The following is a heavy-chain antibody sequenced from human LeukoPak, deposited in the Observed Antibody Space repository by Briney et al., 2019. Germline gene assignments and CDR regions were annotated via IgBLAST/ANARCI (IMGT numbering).Heavy chain of an antibody. Sequence: PGGSLRLSCAASGFIFSSYTMMWVRQAPGKGLEYVSSIISSSSRIFYADSVRGRFTISRDNAKNSLYLQMNSLRAEDTAVYYCARVPVGYQGYSSAWYTDYWGQGTLVSVSS. D-gene: IGHD6-19*01. J-gene: IGHJ4*02. CDR2: IISSSSRI. CDR1: GFIFSSYT. CDR3: ARVPVGYQGYSSAWYTDY. V-gene: IGHV3-21*01.